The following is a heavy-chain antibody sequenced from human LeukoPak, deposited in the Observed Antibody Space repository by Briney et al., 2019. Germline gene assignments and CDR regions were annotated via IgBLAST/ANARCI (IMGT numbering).Heavy chain of an antibody. V-gene: IGHV4-34*01. J-gene: IGHJ5*02. Sequence: SETLSLTCAVYGGSLINYYWSWMRQSPGKGLEWIGDIDHSGGTSYNPALRSRVTMSIDPSRNQFYLKIHSVTASDTAVYYCAMVLWQSGRPGPWDQGSLVTVSS. CDR3: AMVLWQSGRPGP. CDR2: IDHSGGT. CDR1: GGSLINYY. D-gene: IGHD4/OR15-4a*01.